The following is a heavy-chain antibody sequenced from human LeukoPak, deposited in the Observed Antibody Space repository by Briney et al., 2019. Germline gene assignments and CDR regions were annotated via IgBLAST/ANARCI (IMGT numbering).Heavy chain of an antibody. D-gene: IGHD3-9*01. V-gene: IGHV3-73*01. CDR3: TRHGGILTGFENTDY. J-gene: IGHJ4*02. CDR1: GFTFSGSA. CDR2: IRSKANSYAT. Sequence: GGSLRLSCAASGFTFSGSAMHGVRQAAGKGLESVGRIRSKANSYATAYAASVKGRFTISRDDSKNTAYLQMNSLKTEDTAVYSCTRHGGILTGFENTDYWGQGTLVTVSS.